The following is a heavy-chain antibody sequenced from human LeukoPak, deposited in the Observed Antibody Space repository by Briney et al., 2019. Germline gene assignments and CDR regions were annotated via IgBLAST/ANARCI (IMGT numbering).Heavy chain of an antibody. V-gene: IGHV4-59*12. CDR3: ARGYYDSSGYYQSPIFDY. CDR1: GGSISNYY. D-gene: IGHD3-22*01. Sequence: PSETLSLTCTVSGGSISNYYWSWIRQPPGKGLEWIGSIYYSGSTYYTPSLKSRVTISVDTSKNQFSLKLNSVTAADTAVYYCARGYYDSSGYYQSPIFDYWGQGTLVTVSS. CDR2: IYYSGST. J-gene: IGHJ4*02.